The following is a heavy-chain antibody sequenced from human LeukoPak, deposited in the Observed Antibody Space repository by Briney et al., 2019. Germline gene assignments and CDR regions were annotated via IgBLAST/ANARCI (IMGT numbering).Heavy chain of an antibody. V-gene: IGHV3-30*04. J-gene: IGHJ4*02. Sequence: GGSLRLSCATSGFTFSSYAFHWVRQAPGKGLEWWATMSFDVNKKYYADSVRGRFTISRDNSKNTLYLQMNSLRAEDTAVYSCARGFCTSSSCYNDYWGQGTLVTVSS. CDR1: GFTFSSYA. D-gene: IGHD2-2*02. CDR2: MSFDVNKK. CDR3: ARGFCTSSSCYNDY.